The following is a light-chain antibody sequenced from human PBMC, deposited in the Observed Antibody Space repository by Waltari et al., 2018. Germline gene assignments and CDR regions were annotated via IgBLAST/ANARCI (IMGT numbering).Light chain of an antibody. Sequence: DIQMTQSPSSLSASAGDRVTITCQASQDIGNFLNWYQQKPGRAPNLLIYDASNLETGVPSRFSGGGSGKHFTFTITSLQSEDIATYYCQQYDNFPFTFGQGTKVEIK. CDR1: QDIGNF. J-gene: IGKJ2*01. V-gene: IGKV1-33*01. CDR3: QQYDNFPFT. CDR2: DAS.